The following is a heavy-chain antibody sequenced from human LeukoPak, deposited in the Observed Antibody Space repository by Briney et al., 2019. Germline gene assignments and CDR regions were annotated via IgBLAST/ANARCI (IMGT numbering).Heavy chain of an antibody. V-gene: IGHV5-51*01. CDR1: GYSLTSYW. Sequence: RRGEPLKILCKGSGYSLTSYWLGRVRQMPGKGLVWMGIIYPNDSDTRYSPSFEVQVIISVDKSISTAYLQWSSLKASDTATYYCARHGHCTNGVCYSNYYYYMDVWGKGTTVTVSS. J-gene: IGHJ6*03. CDR3: ARHGHCTNGVCYSNYYYYMDV. D-gene: IGHD2-8*01. CDR2: IYPNDSDT.